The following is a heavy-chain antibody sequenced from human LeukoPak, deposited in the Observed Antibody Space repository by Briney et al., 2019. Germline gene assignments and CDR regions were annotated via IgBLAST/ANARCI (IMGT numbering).Heavy chain of an antibody. Sequence: PGGSLRLSCAASGLTFSDYYMSWIRQAPGKGLEWVSYISSSGSTIYYADSVKGRFTISRDNAKNSLYLQMKSLRAEDTAVYYCARGKTSQNIVTRKTYNWFDPWGQGTLVTVSS. J-gene: IGHJ5*02. D-gene: IGHD2/OR15-2a*01. CDR2: ISSSGSTI. CDR3: ARGKTSQNIVTRKTYNWFDP. V-gene: IGHV3-11*04. CDR1: GLTFSDYY.